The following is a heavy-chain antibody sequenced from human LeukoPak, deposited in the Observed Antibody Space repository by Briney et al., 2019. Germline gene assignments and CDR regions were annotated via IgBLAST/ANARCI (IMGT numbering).Heavy chain of an antibody. D-gene: IGHD1-26*01. J-gene: IGHJ6*02. CDR3: ARGGDSGSPRALAPSYYGMDV. Sequence: SVKVSCKASGGTFSSYAISWVRQAPGQGLEWMGRIIPILGIANYAQKFQGRVTITADKSTSTAYMELSSLRSEDTAVYYCARGGDSGSPRALAPSYYGMDVWGQGTTVTVSS. CDR2: IIPILGIA. V-gene: IGHV1-69*04. CDR1: GGTFSSYA.